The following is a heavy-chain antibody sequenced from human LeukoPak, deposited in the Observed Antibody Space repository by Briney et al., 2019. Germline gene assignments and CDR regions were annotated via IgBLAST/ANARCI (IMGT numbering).Heavy chain of an antibody. J-gene: IGHJ5*02. CDR3: ARVMKRIVVVPAAPYNWFDP. D-gene: IGHD2-2*01. CDR2: INPNSGGT. Sequence: ASVKVSCKASGYTFTGYYMHWVRQAPGQGLEWMGWINPNSGGTNYAQKFQGRVTMTRDTSISTAYMELSRLRSDDTAVYYCARVMKRIVVVPAAPYNWFDPWGQGALVTVSS. CDR1: GYTFTGYY. V-gene: IGHV1-2*02.